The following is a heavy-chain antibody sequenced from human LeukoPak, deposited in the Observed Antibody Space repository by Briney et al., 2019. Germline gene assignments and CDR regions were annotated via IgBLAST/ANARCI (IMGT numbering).Heavy chain of an antibody. J-gene: IGHJ5*02. D-gene: IGHD4-23*01. CDR3: ARDFRDYGGNFNWFDP. V-gene: IGHV1-3*01. CDR1: GYTFTSYA. CDR2: INAGNGNT. Sequence: ASVKVSCKASGYTFTSYAMHWVRQAPGQRLEWMGWINAGNGNTKHSQKFQGRVTITRDTSASTAYMELSSLRSEDTAVYYCARDFRDYGGNFNWFDPWGQGTLVTVSS.